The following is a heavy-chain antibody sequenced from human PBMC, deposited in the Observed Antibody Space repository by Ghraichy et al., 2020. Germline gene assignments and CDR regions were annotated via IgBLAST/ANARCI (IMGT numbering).Heavy chain of an antibody. D-gene: IGHD1-26*01. CDR1: GFTFSNYA. V-gene: IGHV3-64*02. Sequence: GGSLRLSCAASGFTFSNYAMHWVRQAPGKGLESVSGISSNGGTTYYADSVKGRFTISRDNSKNTLYLQMGSLRTEDMAVYYCARGLRGSWGKSNFDYWGQGTLVTVSS. CDR3: ARGLRGSWGKSNFDY. J-gene: IGHJ4*02. CDR2: ISSNGGTT.